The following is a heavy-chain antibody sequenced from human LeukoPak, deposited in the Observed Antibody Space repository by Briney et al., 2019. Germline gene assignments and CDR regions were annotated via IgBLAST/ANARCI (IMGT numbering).Heavy chain of an antibody. CDR3: ARDSPPLYDSSGGCFDY. J-gene: IGHJ4*02. V-gene: IGHV4-30-2*01. CDR2: IYHSGST. Sequence: PSETLSLTCTVSGGSISSGGYYWSWIRQPSGKGLEWIGYIYHSGSTYYNPSLKSRVTISVDRSKNQFSLKLSSVTAADTAVYYCARDSPPLYDSSGGCFDYWGQGTLVTVSS. D-gene: IGHD3-22*01. CDR1: GGSISSGGYY.